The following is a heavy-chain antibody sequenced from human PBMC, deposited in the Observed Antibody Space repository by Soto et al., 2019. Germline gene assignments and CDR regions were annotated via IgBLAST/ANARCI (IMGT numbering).Heavy chain of an antibody. D-gene: IGHD3-22*01. Sequence: SCAASGFTFSDYYMSWIRQAPGKGLEWVSYISSSGSTIYYADSVKGRFTISRDNAKNSLYLQMNSLRAEDTAVYYCARDERSRDYYDSSGYTPQYYYGMDVWGQGTTVTVSS. CDR2: ISSSGSTI. CDR1: GFTFSDYY. J-gene: IGHJ6*02. CDR3: ARDERSRDYYDSSGYTPQYYYGMDV. V-gene: IGHV3-11*01.